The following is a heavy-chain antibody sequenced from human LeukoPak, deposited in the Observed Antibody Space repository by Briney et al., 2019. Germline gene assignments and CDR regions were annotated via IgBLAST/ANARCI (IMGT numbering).Heavy chain of an antibody. CDR2: ISGSGGST. Sequence: GGSLRLSCAASGFTFSSYAMSWVRQAPGKGLEWVSAISGSGGSTYYADSVKGRFTISRDNSKNSLYLQVNSLRVEDTALYFCAREAVAGRGFDYWGQGALVTVSS. D-gene: IGHD6-19*01. V-gene: IGHV3-23*01. CDR1: GFTFSSYA. CDR3: AREAVAGRGFDY. J-gene: IGHJ4*02.